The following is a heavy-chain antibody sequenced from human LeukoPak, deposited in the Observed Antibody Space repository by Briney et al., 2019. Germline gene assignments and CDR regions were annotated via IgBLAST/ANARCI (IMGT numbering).Heavy chain of an antibody. CDR1: GFTFSTYS. Sequence: PGGSLRLSCAASGFTFSTYSMNWVRQAPGKGLEWVSYISSSSTTIYYADSVKGRFTISRDNSKNTLYLQMNSLRAEDTAVYYCAKDQNMAVLWFGESSVGDAFDIWGQGTMVTVSS. D-gene: IGHD3-10*01. J-gene: IGHJ3*02. CDR2: ISSSSTTI. V-gene: IGHV3-48*01. CDR3: AKDQNMAVLWFGESSVGDAFDI.